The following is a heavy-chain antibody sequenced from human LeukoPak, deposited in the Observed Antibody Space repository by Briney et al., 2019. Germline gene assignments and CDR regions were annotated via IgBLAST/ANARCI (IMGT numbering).Heavy chain of an antibody. CDR1: GGSISSYY. CDR2: LYYSGST. D-gene: IGHD2-2*01. J-gene: IGHJ6*03. CDR3: ARTPVGYCSSTSCRYYYYYMDV. Sequence: PSETLSLTCTVSGGSISSYYWSWIRQPPGKGLEWIGYLYYSGSTNYNPSLKSRVTISVDTSKNQFSLKLSSVTAADTAVYYCARTPVGYCSSTSCRYYYYYMDVWGKGTTVTVSS. V-gene: IGHV4-59*01.